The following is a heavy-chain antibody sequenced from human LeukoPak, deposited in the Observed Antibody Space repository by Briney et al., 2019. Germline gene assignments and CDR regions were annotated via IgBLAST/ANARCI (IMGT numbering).Heavy chain of an antibody. CDR2: IIPIFGTA. CDR3: ARVGMDCGGNCYDYFDY. CDR1: GGTFSSYA. D-gene: IGHD2-21*02. V-gene: IGHV1-69*13. Sequence: SVKVSCKASGGTFSSYAIGWVRQAPGQGLEWMGGIIPIFGTANYAQKFQGRVTITADESTSTAYMELSSLRSEDTAVYYCARVGMDCGGNCYDYFDYWGQGTLVTVSS. J-gene: IGHJ4*02.